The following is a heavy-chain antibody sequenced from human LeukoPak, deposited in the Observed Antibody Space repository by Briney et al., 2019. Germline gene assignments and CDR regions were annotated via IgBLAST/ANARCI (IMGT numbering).Heavy chain of an antibody. J-gene: IGHJ4*02. CDR2: IYYSGST. Sequence: SETLSLTCTVSGGSISSGGYYWSWIRQHPGKGLEWIGYIYYSGSTYYNPSLKSRVTISVDTSKNQFSLKLSSVTAADTAVYYCARVPAIYCSSTSCSHAYDYWGQGTLVTVSS. V-gene: IGHV4-31*03. CDR3: ARVPAIYCSSTSCSHAYDY. CDR1: GGSISSGGYY. D-gene: IGHD2-2*01.